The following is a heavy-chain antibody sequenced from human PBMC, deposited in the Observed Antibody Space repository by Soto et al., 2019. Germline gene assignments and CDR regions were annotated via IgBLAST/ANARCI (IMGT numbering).Heavy chain of an antibody. V-gene: IGHV4-30-2*01. CDR3: ARVPSP. J-gene: IGHJ5*02. CDR1: GGSISSGGYS. Sequence: QLQLQESGSGLVKPSQTLSLTCAVSGGSISSGGYSWSWFRQPPGKGLEWIGYIYHNRNTYYNPSHKSRVTISVDRSKNQFSLKLSSVTAADTAMYYCARVPSPWGQGTLVTVSS. CDR2: IYHNRNT.